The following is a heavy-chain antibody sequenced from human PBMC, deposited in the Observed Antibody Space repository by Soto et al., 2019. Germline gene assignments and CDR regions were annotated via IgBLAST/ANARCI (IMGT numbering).Heavy chain of an antibody. CDR1: GDSVSSNSAA. D-gene: IGHD1-7*01. CDR3: AGTTSHQWYYMDV. V-gene: IGHV6-1*01. Sequence: LSQTLSLTCGISGDSVSSNSAAWNWIRLSPSRGLEWLARTYYRSRWYNDYAVSVRSRITVNPDTSKNQFSLQLTSVTPEDTAVYYCAGTTSHQWYYMDVWGKGTTVTVSS. CDR2: TYYRSRWYN. J-gene: IGHJ6*03.